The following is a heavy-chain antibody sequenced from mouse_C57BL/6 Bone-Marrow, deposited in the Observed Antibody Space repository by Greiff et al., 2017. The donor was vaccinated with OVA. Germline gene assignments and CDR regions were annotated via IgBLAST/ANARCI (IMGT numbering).Heavy chain of an antibody. Sequence: QVQLQQPGAELVRPGSSVKLSCKASGYTFTSYWMHWVKQRPIQGLEWIGNIDPSDSETHYNQKFKDKATLTVDKSSSTAYMQLSSLTSEDSAVYYCARPPRPTDEWDWYFDVWGTGTTVTVSS. CDR2: IDPSDSET. D-gene: IGHD2-10*01. CDR1: GYTFTSYW. V-gene: IGHV1-52*01. CDR3: ARPPRPTDEWDWYFDV. J-gene: IGHJ1*03.